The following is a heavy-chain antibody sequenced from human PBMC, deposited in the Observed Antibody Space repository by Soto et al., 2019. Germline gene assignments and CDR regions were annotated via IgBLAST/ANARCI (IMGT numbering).Heavy chain of an antibody. Sequence: GGSLRLSCAASGFTFNSYGMHWVRQGPGNGLEWVAFISYDSTKTYYADSVKVRFTISRDNSNSALYVQMNSLTGDDTAIYYCARDPHEFWTSYWFDPWCQGTPVTVSS. CDR1: GFTFNSYG. V-gene: IGHV3-30*03. CDR3: ARDPHEFWTSYWFDP. D-gene: IGHD3-3*01. CDR2: ISYDSTKT. J-gene: IGHJ5*02.